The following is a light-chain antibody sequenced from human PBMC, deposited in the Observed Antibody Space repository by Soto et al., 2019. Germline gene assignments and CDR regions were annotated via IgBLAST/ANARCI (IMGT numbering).Light chain of an antibody. CDR3: QHLNGYPGYI. J-gene: IGKJ2*01. CDR2: AAS. CDR1: QVISSY. V-gene: IGKV1-9*01. Sequence: DIQLTQSPSFLSASVGDRVTITCRASQVISSYLAWYQQKPGKAPKLPIYAASTLQSGVPSRFSGRGSGTEFTLTISSLQPEDLATYYCQHLNGYPGYIFGQGTKLEIK.